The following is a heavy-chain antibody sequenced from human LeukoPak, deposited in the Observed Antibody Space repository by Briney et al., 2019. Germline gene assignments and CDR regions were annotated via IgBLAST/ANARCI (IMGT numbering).Heavy chain of an antibody. CDR2: ISSSSSHK. CDR3: ARGMVRCGSTDCHRGSFDY. D-gene: IGHD2-2*02. CDR1: GFTFSGYS. Sequence: GGSLRLSCAASGFTFSGYSMNWVRRAPGKGLEWVSSISSSSSHKYYADSMKGRFTISRDNAQNSLYLQMNSLRAEDTAVYYCARGMVRCGSTDCHRGSFDYWGRGTLVTVSS. J-gene: IGHJ4*02. V-gene: IGHV3-21*01.